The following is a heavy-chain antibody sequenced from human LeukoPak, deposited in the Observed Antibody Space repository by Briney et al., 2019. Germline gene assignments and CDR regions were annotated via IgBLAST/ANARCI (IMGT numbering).Heavy chain of an antibody. CDR2: ISSTTTYI. D-gene: IGHD4-17*01. CDR3: AHTVTPRYFQF. Sequence: GGSLRLSCAASGFTFNHYAMNCVRQAPGKGLEWVASISSTTTYIYYADSVKGRFTISRDNAKNSLYLQMNSLRTEDTALYYCAHTVTPRYFQFWGQGTLVTVSS. J-gene: IGHJ1*01. CDR1: GFTFNHYA. V-gene: IGHV3-21*01.